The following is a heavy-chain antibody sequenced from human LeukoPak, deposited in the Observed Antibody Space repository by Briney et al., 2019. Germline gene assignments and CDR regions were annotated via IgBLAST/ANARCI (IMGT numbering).Heavy chain of an antibody. CDR1: GGSFSGYY. CDR3: ARGQIVVVPAAPGPIDY. V-gene: IGHV4-34*01. Sequence: SETLSLTCAVYGGSFSGYYWSWIRQPLGKGLEWIGEINHSGSTNYNPSLKSRVTISVDTSKNQFSLKLSSVTAADTAVYYCARGQIVVVPAAPGPIDYSGQGTLVTVSS. CDR2: INHSGST. D-gene: IGHD2-2*01. J-gene: IGHJ4*02.